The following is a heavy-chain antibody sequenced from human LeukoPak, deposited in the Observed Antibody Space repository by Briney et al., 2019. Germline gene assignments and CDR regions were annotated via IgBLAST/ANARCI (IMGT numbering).Heavy chain of an antibody. J-gene: IGHJ3*02. D-gene: IGHD5-18*01. CDR3: ARDLARGYSYGYNAFDI. V-gene: IGHV1-18*01. CDR2: ITAGNGNT. Sequence: ASVTVSFKASGYSFSSYGIGWVRQAPRQGLEWMGWITAGNGNTNYAQKVQGRVTMTTDTSTSTAYMELRSLRSDDTAVYFCARDLARGYSYGYNAFDIWGQRTMVTVSS. CDR1: GYSFSSYG.